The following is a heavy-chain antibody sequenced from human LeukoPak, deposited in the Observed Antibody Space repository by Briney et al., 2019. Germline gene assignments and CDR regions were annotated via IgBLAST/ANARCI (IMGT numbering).Heavy chain of an antibody. Sequence: PGRSLRLSCAASGFTFSDYYMTWIRQAPGKGLEWVSYISGVASDIYYGDSVKGRFTISRDNAKNSVYLQMNSLRAEDTAVYYCARGGALGMDVWGQGTTVTVSS. J-gene: IGHJ6*02. CDR3: ARGGALGMDV. D-gene: IGHD1-26*01. CDR1: GFTFSDYY. V-gene: IGHV3-11*01. CDR2: ISGVASDI.